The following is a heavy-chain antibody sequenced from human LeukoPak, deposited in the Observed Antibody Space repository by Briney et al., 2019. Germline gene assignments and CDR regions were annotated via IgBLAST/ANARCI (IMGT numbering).Heavy chain of an antibody. CDR2: IYYTGIT. J-gene: IGHJ4*02. Sequence: PSETLSLTCTVSGGSISNYYWSWIRQPPGKGLEWIGYIYYTGITNYNPSLKSRVTISVDTSKNQFSLRVSPVTAADTAVYYCARDRVGGYGYGYLDCWGQGTLVTVSS. CDR3: ARDRVGGYGYGYLDC. V-gene: IGHV4-59*01. CDR1: GGSISNYY. D-gene: IGHD5-18*01.